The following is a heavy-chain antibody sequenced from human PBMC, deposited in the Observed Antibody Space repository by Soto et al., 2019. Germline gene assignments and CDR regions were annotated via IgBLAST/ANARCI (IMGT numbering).Heavy chain of an antibody. V-gene: IGHV1-69*02. D-gene: IGHD3-10*01. J-gene: IGHJ5*02. CDR3: ARTPPKVRADDNWFDP. Sequence: QVQLVQSGAEVKKPGSSVKVSCKASGGTFSSYTISWVRQAPGQGLEWMGRIIPILGIANYAQKFQGRVTITADKSTSRAYRELSSLRSEDTAVYYCARTPPKVRADDNWFDPWGQGTLVTVSS. CDR2: IIPILGIA. CDR1: GGTFSSYT.